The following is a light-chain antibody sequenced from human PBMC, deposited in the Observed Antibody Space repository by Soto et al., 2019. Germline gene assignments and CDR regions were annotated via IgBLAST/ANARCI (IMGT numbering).Light chain of an antibody. V-gene: IGLV2-11*01. CDR3: CSYTGSYSV. Sequence: QSALTQPRSVSGSPGQSVAISCTGIGGFDFVSWYQQYPGKAPKLMIYDVTNRPSGVPDRFSASKSGDTAFLTISGLQAEDEADYYCCSYTGSYSVFGGGTKLTVL. J-gene: IGLJ3*02. CDR1: GGFDF. CDR2: DVT.